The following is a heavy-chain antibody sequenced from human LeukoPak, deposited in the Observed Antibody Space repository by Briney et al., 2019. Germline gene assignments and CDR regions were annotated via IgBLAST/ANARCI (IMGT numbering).Heavy chain of an antibody. D-gene: IGHD3-16*01. CDR1: GGSITRSTDY. CDR2: INYSGIT. CDR3: ARHDRGGLDAFDI. Sequence: SETLSLTCTVSGGSITRSTDYWGWIRQPPGKGLEWIGSINYSGITYYNPSLKSRDTKSVDTSKNQFSLNLNSVTAADTAVYYCARHDRGGLDAFDIWGQGTMVTVFS. V-gene: IGHV4-39*01. J-gene: IGHJ3*02.